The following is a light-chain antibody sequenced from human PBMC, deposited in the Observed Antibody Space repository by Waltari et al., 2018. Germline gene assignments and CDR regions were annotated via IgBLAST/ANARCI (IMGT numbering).Light chain of an antibody. CDR2: KDN. V-gene: IGLV3-25*03. Sequence: SYALTQLPSVSVSPGQTARITCSGDALPTQYVYWYQQKSGQAPILVIYKDNKRPSGIPERFSGSTSGTTKTLTISGVQAEDEADYYCQSSDISATWVFGGGTKLTAL. CDR1: ALPTQY. CDR3: QSSDISATWV. J-gene: IGLJ3*02.